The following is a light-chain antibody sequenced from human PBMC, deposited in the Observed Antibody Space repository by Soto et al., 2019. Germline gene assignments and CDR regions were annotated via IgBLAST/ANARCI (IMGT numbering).Light chain of an antibody. J-gene: IGLJ1*01. Sequence: QSALTQPASVSGSPGQSITISCTGTSSDVGGYDFVSWYQHHPGQPPKLLIYEVSDRPSGVSNRFSGSKSGNTASLTISGLQAEDEADYYCSSYAGSYTFVFGIGTKVTVL. CDR2: EVS. V-gene: IGLV2-14*01. CDR3: SSYAGSYTFV. CDR1: SSDVGGYDF.